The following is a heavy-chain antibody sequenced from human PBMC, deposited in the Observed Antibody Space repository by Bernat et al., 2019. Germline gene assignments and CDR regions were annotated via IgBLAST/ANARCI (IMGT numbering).Heavy chain of an antibody. Sequence: EVQLLDSGGGLVQPGGSLRLSCAASAFTFSDYAMSWVRQAPGKGLEWVSVVSGDSSSTTYYTDSVKGRFTISRDNSKNTLYLRMNSLRADDTAVYYCAKATSSWLHAFDIWGQGTMVTVSS. V-gene: IGHV3-23*01. CDR2: VSGDSSSTT. J-gene: IGHJ3*02. CDR3: AKATSSWLHAFDI. D-gene: IGHD6-13*01. CDR1: AFTFSDYA.